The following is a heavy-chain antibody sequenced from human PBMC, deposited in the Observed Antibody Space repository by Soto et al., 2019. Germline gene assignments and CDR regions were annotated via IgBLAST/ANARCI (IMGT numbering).Heavy chain of an antibody. V-gene: IGHV1-69*13. Sequence: SVKVSCKASGGTFSSYAISWVRQAPGQGLEWMGGIIPIFGTADYAQKFHGRVTITADESTSTSYMELSSLRSEDTAVYYCARGITGTVTYYYGLDVWGQGTTVTVSS. CDR2: IIPIFGTA. CDR3: ARGITGTVTYYYGLDV. J-gene: IGHJ6*02. CDR1: GGTFSSYA. D-gene: IGHD1-20*01.